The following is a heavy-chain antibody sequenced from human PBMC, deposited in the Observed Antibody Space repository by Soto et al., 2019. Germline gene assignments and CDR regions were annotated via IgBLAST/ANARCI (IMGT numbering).Heavy chain of an antibody. Sequence: GGTLRLSCAASGFNFSDHYMNWIRQAPGKGLERVSYISGSSRYTNFADSVNGRFTISSDNAKSSLYLQMNSLRAEDTAVYYCGRPTSGWHYYDYWGQGTPVTVSS. J-gene: IGHJ4*02. V-gene: IGHV3-11*06. CDR3: GRPTSGWHYYDY. CDR2: ISGSSRYT. D-gene: IGHD6-19*01. CDR1: GFNFSDHY.